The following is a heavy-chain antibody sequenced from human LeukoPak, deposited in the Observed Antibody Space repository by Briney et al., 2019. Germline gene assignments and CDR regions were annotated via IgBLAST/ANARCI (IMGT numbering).Heavy chain of an antibody. CDR3: ARVPISSGWSSGQSYYFDY. CDR1: GYTFTGYY. V-gene: IGHV1-2*02. CDR2: INPNSGGT. D-gene: IGHD6-19*01. J-gene: IGHJ4*02. Sequence: APVKVSCKASGYTFTGYYMHWVRQAPGQGLEWMGWINPNSGGTNYAQKFQGRVTMTRDTSISTAYMELSRLRSDDTAVYYCARVPISSGWSSGQSYYFDYWGQGTLVTVSS.